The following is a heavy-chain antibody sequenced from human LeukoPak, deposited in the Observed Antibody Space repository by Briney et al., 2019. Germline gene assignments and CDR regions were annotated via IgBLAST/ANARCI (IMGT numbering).Heavy chain of an antibody. CDR1: GFTFSSYA. V-gene: IGHV3-23*01. CDR3: AKSHRRGDREGDSWYYGDY. Sequence: PGGSLRLSCAASGFTFSSYAMSWVRQAPGKGLEWASAISGSGGSTYYADSVKGRFTISRDNSKNTLYLQMNSLRAEDTAVYYCAKSHRRGDREGDSWYYGDYWGQGTLVTVSS. D-gene: IGHD2-15*01. CDR2: ISGSGGST. J-gene: IGHJ4*02.